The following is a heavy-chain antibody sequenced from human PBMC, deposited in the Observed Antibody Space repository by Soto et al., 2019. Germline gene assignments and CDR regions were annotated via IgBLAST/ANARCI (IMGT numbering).Heavy chain of an antibody. J-gene: IGHJ4*02. V-gene: IGHV3-11*06. CDR3: VRSGDNYNLLDY. Sequence: PGGSLRLSCAASGFTFRDHYMSWIRQAPGKGLEWIGYSSNSGSLTRYADSVKGRFPISRDNAKNSLYLQINSLRGDDTAIYYCVRSGDNYNLLDYWGQGTPVTVSS. D-gene: IGHD1-1*01. CDR1: GFTFRDHY. CDR2: SSNSGSLT.